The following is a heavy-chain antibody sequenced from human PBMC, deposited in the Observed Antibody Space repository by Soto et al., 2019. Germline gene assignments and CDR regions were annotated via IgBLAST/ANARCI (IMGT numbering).Heavy chain of an antibody. CDR2: ISYCGST. Sequence: SETLSLTCTVSGGSISSSIYYWGWIRQPPGKGLEWIGTISYCGSTNYNPSLKGRVTISVDTSKNQFSLKLSSVTAADTAVYYCAREAAAGPEGSNWFDPWGQGTLVTVSS. CDR3: AREAAAGPEGSNWFDP. V-gene: IGHV4-39*07. CDR1: GGSISSSIYY. D-gene: IGHD6-13*01. J-gene: IGHJ5*02.